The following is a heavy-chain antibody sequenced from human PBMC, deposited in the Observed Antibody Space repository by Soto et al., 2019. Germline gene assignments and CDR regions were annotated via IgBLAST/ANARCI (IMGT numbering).Heavy chain of an antibody. D-gene: IGHD6-6*01. CDR2: IFWNDDR. J-gene: IGHJ4*02. V-gene: IGHV2-5*01. CDR3: GHVGSTYLPFDL. Sequence: QITLKESGPPLVKPTQTLTLTCTFSGFSLSNSGVAVGWIRQPPGKALEWLSLIFWNDDRRYSPSLEGRLTLTKDTSKNQVVLMMTNMDPVDTATYYCGHVGSTYLPFDLWGQGTLVTVSS. CDR1: GFSLSNSGVA.